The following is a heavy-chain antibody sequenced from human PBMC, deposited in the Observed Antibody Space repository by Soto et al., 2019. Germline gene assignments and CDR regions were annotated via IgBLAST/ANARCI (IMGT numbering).Heavy chain of an antibody. J-gene: IGHJ5*02. CDR3: ARGDPSNSSGFYSWFDP. V-gene: IGHV6-1*01. D-gene: IGHD3-22*01. Sequence: SQTLSLPCAIAGDSVASNSAAWHWVRQSPWRGLEWLGRTYYRSKWFNDYALSVKSRITINPDTSKNQFSLHLNSVTPEDTAVYYCARGDPSNSSGFYSWFDPWGQGTLVTVSS. CDR2: TYYRSKWFN. CDR1: GDSVASNSAA.